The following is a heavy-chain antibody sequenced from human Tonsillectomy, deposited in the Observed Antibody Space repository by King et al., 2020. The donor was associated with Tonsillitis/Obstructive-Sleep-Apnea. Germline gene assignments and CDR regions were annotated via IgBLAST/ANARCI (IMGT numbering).Heavy chain of an antibody. D-gene: IGHD3-16*01. CDR2: ISSSTISSYT. V-gene: IGHV3-11*06. CDR1: GFTFSDYY. Sequence: QLVQSGGGLVKPGGSLRLSCAASGFTFSDYYMSWIRQAPGKGLEWVSYISSSTISSYTNYADSVKGRFTISRDNAKDSLYLQMDSLRAEDTAVYFCARYRVWESETYSFDHWGQGTLVTVSS. CDR3: ARYRVWESETYSFDH. J-gene: IGHJ4*02.